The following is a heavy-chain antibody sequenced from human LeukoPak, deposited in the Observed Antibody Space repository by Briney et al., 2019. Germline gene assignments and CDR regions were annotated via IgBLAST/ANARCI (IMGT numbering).Heavy chain of an antibody. CDR1: GFIFSNYW. CDR2: INGDGTST. J-gene: IGHJ4*02. D-gene: IGHD2-15*01. CDR3: GRGYPVAAKDY. Sequence: GGSLRLSCAPSGFIFSNYWMHWVRQVPGKGLVWVSHINGDGTSTSYADSVKGRFTISRDNARNTLYLQMNSPRPEDTAVYYCGRGYPVAAKDYWGQGTLVTVSS. V-gene: IGHV3-74*01.